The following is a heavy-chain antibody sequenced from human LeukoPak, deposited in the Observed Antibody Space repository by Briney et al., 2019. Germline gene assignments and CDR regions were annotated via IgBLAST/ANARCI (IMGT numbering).Heavy chain of an antibody. CDR3: AKSIEYCGADCYGYFDL. CDR1: GYTFTGYY. V-gene: IGHV1-2*06. D-gene: IGHD2-21*02. J-gene: IGHJ2*01. Sequence: ASVKVSCKPSGYTFTGYYMHWVRQAPGQGLEWMGRINPSSGATNYAQKFQGRVTMTRDTSISTAYMELTTLRPDDTAVYYCAKSIEYCGADCYGYFDLWGRGTLVTVSS. CDR2: INPSSGAT.